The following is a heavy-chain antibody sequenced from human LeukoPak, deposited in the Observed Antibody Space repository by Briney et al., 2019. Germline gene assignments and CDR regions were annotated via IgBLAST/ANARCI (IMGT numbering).Heavy chain of an antibody. V-gene: IGHV3-64*01. J-gene: IGHJ4*02. Sequence: GGSLRLSCAASGFTFSSYAMHWVRQAPGKGLEYVSAISGNGGSTFYVNSVKGRFTISRDNSKNTLYLHMDSLRPEDMAVYYCARDQREERGAGTTRGSGYLDYWGQGTLVTVSS. CDR2: ISGNGGST. D-gene: IGHD1-7*01. CDR1: GFTFSSYA. CDR3: ARDQREERGAGTTRGSGYLDY.